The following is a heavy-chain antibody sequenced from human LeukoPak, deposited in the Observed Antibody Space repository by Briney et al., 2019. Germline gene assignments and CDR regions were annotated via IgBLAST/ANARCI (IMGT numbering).Heavy chain of an antibody. CDR1: GGSISSGGYY. Sequence: SETLSLTCTVSGGSISSGGYYWSWIRQHPGKGLEWIGYIYYSGSTYYNPSLKSRVTISVDTSKNQFSLKLSSVTAADTAVYYCARNIVVVTAILSAFDIWGQGTMVTVSS. V-gene: IGHV4-31*03. CDR3: ARNIVVVTAILSAFDI. D-gene: IGHD2-21*02. J-gene: IGHJ3*02. CDR2: IYYSGST.